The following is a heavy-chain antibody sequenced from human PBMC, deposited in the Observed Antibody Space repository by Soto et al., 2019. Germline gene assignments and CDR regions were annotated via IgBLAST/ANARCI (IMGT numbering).Heavy chain of an antibody. V-gene: IGHV5-51*01. CDR3: ARGGVSTRTFDY. CDR1: GYNFAGYW. Sequence: PGESLKISCKGSGYNFAGYWIAWVRQMPGKGLELMGIIYPSDSDTRYRPSFQGQVTISAEKSISSAYLQWSSLRASDTAMYYCARGGVSTRTFDYWGQGTPVTVSS. D-gene: IGHD3-3*01. J-gene: IGHJ4*02. CDR2: IYPSDSDT.